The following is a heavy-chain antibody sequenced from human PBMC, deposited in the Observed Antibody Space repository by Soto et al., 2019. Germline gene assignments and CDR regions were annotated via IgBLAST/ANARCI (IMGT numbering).Heavy chain of an antibody. CDR3: AVEDCSSTSCYIREGRY. CDR1: GFTFSSYG. D-gene: IGHD2-2*02. Sequence: LRLSCAASGFTFSSYGMHWVRQAPGKGLEWVAVISYDGSNKYYADSVKGRFTISRDNSKNTLYLQMNSLRAEDTAVYYCAVEDCSSTSCYIREGRYWGQGTLVTVSS. CDR2: ISYDGSNK. V-gene: IGHV3-30*03. J-gene: IGHJ4*02.